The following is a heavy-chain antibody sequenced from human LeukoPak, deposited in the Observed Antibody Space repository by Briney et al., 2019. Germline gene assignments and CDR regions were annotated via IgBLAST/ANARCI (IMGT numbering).Heavy chain of an antibody. J-gene: IGHJ5*02. CDR1: GGSFPDYA. CDR3: ARGWTKNYFLSGKLYKGPRFDP. V-gene: IGHV4-34*01. Sequence: SETLSLTCAVSGGSFPDYAWTGVRQPPGKGLEWIREVNHTGNANYNPSLKGRVAMLVDTSQNQCSLSLSSVTAADTAVYCCARGWTKNYFLSGKLYKGPRFDPWGQGSLVIVSA. D-gene: IGHD3-10*01. CDR2: VNHTGNA.